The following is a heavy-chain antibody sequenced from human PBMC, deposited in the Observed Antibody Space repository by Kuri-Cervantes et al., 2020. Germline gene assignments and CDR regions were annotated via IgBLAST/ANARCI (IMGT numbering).Heavy chain of an antibody. J-gene: IGHJ3*02. CDR1: GGTFSSYA. Sequence: SVKVSCKASGGTFSSYAISWVRQAPGQGLEWMGGIIPIFGTANYAQKFQGRVTITADKSTSTAYMELSSLRSEDTAAYYCASQLGILGSAFDIWGQGTMVTVSS. V-gene: IGHV1-69*06. CDR2: IIPIFGTA. D-gene: IGHD7-27*01. CDR3: ASQLGILGSAFDI.